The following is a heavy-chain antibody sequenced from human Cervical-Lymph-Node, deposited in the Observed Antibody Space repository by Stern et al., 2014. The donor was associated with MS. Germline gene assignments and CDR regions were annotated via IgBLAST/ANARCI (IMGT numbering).Heavy chain of an antibody. CDR2: IKQDGSEK. CDR3: ARGVYGSAKSLSH. D-gene: IGHD3-10*01. Sequence: EVQLEESGGGLVQPGGSLRLSCAASGFTFSSYWMSWARQAPGKGLEWVANIKQDGSEKDYVDSVKGRFTISRGNAENSLYLQMNSLRAEDTAVYYCARGVYGSAKSLSHWGQGTLVIVSS. V-gene: IGHV3-7*01. J-gene: IGHJ4*02. CDR1: GFTFSSYW.